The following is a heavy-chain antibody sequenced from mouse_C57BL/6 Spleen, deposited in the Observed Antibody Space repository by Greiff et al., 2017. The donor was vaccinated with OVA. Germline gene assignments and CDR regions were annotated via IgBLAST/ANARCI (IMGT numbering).Heavy chain of an antibody. Sequence: VQLQQSGAELVKPGASVKLSCTASGFNIKDYYMHWVKQRTEQGLEWIGRIDPEDGETKYAPEFQGKATITADTSSNTAYLQLSSLTSEDTAVYYCARSFYYDYDRAYAYWGQGTLVTVSA. CDR1: GFNIKDYY. D-gene: IGHD2-4*01. CDR2: IDPEDGET. V-gene: IGHV14-2*01. J-gene: IGHJ3*01. CDR3: ARSFYYDYDRAYAY.